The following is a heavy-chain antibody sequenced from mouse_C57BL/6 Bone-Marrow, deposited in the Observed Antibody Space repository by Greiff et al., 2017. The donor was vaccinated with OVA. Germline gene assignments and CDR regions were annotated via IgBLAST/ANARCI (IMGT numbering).Heavy chain of an antibody. D-gene: IGHD1-1*01. CDR1: GYSITSGYY. Sequence: EVKLMESGPGLVKPSQSLSLTCSVTGYSITSGYYWNWIRQFPGNKLEWMGYISYDGSNNYNPSLKNRISITRDTSKNQFFLKLNSVTTEDTATYYCARKDYYGSSLFDYWGQGTTLTVSS. CDR3: ARKDYYGSSLFDY. CDR2: ISYDGSN. J-gene: IGHJ2*01. V-gene: IGHV3-6*01.